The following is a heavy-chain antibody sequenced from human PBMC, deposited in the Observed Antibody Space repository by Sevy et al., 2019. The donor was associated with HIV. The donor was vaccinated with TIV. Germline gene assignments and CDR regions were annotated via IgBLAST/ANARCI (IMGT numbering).Heavy chain of an antibody. CDR1: GFTFVNYA. D-gene: IGHD3-16*01. J-gene: IGHJ4*02. Sequence: GGSLRLSCAASGFTFVNYAIIWVRQSPGKGLEWISTISNWGTTHYADYVKGRFTISRDNSDNTVSLQMNSLRVDDTAVYYCGRSVLGDKWGQGTLVTVSS. CDR2: ISNWGTT. CDR3: GRSVLGDK. V-gene: IGHV3-23*01.